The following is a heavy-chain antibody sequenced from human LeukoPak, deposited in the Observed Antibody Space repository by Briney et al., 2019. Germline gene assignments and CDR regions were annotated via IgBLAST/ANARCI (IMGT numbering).Heavy chain of an antibody. Sequence: SVKVSCKASGGTFSSYAISWVRQAPGQGLEWMGRIIPILGIANYAQKFQGRVTITADKSTSTAYMELSSLRSEDTAVYYCARDRGYDSSGYSPAGPLFDYWGQGTLVTVSS. CDR2: IIPILGIA. V-gene: IGHV1-69*04. CDR1: GGTFSSYA. CDR3: ARDRGYDSSGYSPAGPLFDY. J-gene: IGHJ4*02. D-gene: IGHD3-22*01.